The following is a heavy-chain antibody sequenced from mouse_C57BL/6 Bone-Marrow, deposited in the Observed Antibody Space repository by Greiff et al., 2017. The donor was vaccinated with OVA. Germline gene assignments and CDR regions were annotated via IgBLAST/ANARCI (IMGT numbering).Heavy chain of an antibody. CDR3: AGHAYFDY. CDR2: ISSGGSYT. J-gene: IGHJ2*01. Sequence: EVQVVESGGDLVKPGGSLKLSCAASGFTFSSYGMSWVRQTPDKRLEWVATISSGGSYTYYPDSVKGRFTISRDNAKNTLYLQMSSLKSEDTAMYYCAGHAYFDYWGQGTTLTVSS. CDR1: GFTFSSYG. V-gene: IGHV5-6*01.